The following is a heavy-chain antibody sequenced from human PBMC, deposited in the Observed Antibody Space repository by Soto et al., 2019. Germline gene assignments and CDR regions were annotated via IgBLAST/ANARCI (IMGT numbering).Heavy chain of an antibody. CDR2: ISGSGGST. CDR1: GFTFSSYA. J-gene: IGHJ6*03. Sequence: GGSLRLSCAASGFTFSSYAMSWVSQAPGKGLEWVSAISGSGGSTYYADSVKGRFTISRDNSKNTLYLQMNSLRAEDTAVYYCAKAQTEREYYYYYMDVWGKGTTVTVSS. V-gene: IGHV3-23*01. CDR3: AKAQTEREYYYYYMDV.